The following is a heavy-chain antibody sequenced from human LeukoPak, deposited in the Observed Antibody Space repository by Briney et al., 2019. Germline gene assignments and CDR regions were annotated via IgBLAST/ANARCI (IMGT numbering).Heavy chain of an antibody. D-gene: IGHD6-13*01. CDR2: ISSSSNYI. V-gene: IGHV3-21*01. J-gene: IGHJ4*02. CDR1: GFTFSSYS. Sequence: PGGSLRLSCAASGFTFSSYSMHWVRQAPGKGLEWVSSISSSSNYIYYADSVKGRFTISRDNAKNSLYLQMNSLRAEDTAVYYCARGVAAAGLDYWGRGTLVTVSS. CDR3: ARGVAAAGLDY.